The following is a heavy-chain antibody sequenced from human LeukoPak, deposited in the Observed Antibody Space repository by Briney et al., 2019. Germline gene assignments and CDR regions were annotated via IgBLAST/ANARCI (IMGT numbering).Heavy chain of an antibody. Sequence: GGSLRLSCAASGFTFSSYGMHWVRQAPGKGLEWVAFIRYDGSNKYYADSVKGRFTISRDNAKNSLYLQMNSLRAEDTAVYYCARGKQLVRTHYYYYMDVWGKGTTVTVSS. V-gene: IGHV3-30*02. CDR2: IRYDGSNK. CDR1: GFTFSSYG. D-gene: IGHD6-6*01. J-gene: IGHJ6*03. CDR3: ARGKQLVRTHYYYYMDV.